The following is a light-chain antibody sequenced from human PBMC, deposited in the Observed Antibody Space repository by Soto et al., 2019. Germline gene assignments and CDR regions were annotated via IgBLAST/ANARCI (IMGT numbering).Light chain of an antibody. CDR3: QHYNDWPPLT. J-gene: IGKJ3*01. Sequence: EVVMTQSPATLSVSPWERATLSCRASQSVNDKVAWFQQKPGQAPRLLIIGASTTATGVPARFSGSGSGREFTLTITNLHSEDSAVYHCQHYNDWPPLTFGPGTKVDIK. V-gene: IGKV3-15*01. CDR1: QSVNDK. CDR2: GAS.